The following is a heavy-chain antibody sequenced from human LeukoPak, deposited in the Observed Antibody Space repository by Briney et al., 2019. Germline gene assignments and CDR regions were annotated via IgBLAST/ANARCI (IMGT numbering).Heavy chain of an antibody. D-gene: IGHD6-19*01. CDR2: ISSSSSTI. V-gene: IGHV3-48*01. CDR3: ARDRGWYFDY. J-gene: IGHJ4*02. Sequence: QPGGSLRLSCAASGFTFSSYAMSWVRQAPGKGLEWVSYISSSSSTIYYADSVKGRFTISRDNAKNSLYLQMNSLRAEDTAVYYCARDRGWYFDYWGQGTLVTVSS. CDR1: GFTFSSYA.